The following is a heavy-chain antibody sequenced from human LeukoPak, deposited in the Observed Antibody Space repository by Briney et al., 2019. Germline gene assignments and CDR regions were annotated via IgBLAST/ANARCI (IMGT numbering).Heavy chain of an antibody. Sequence: PSETLSLTCTVSGYSISSSSSYWGWIRQPPGKGLEWIGSIYYSGSTYYNPSLESRVTISVDTSKNQFSLKLSSVTAADTAVYYCARLYGSGSYYLQWGQGTLVTVSS. CDR2: IYYSGST. J-gene: IGHJ4*02. D-gene: IGHD3-10*01. V-gene: IGHV4-39*07. CDR3: ARLYGSGSYYLQ. CDR1: GYSISSSSSY.